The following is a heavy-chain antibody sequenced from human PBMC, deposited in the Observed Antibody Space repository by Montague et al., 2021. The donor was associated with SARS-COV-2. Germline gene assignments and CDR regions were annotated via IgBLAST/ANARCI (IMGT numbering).Heavy chain of an antibody. CDR2: ISTSGEIK. V-gene: IGHV3-48*02. Sequence: SLRLSCAASGFTFSDHSMNWVRQAPGKGLQWVSHISTSGEIKYYADSVKGRFSISRDNAEKAVSLQMNSLRDDDTAIYYGARDALAASGSFDYWGPGILVTVSS. CDR3: ARDALAASGSFDY. CDR1: GFTFSDHS. J-gene: IGHJ4*02. D-gene: IGHD6-13*01.